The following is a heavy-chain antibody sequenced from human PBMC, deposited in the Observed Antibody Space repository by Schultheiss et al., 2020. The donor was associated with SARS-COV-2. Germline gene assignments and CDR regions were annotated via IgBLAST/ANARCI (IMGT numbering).Heavy chain of an antibody. CDR3: ARDWVMRWRYYYGMDV. V-gene: IGHV1-69*05. J-gene: IGHJ6*02. Sequence: SVKVSCKASGGTFSSYAISWVRQAPGQGLEWMGGIIPIFGTANYAQKFQGRVTMTRNTSISTAYMELSSLRSEDTAVYYCARDWVMRWRYYYGMDVWGQGTTVTVSS. D-gene: IGHD2-21*01. CDR2: IIPIFGTA. CDR1: GGTFSSYA.